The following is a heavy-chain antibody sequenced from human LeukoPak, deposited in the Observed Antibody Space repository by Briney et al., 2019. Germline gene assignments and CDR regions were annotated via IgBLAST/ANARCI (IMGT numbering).Heavy chain of an antibody. Sequence: GASVKVSCKASGYTFTSYGISWVRQAPGQGLEWMGWISAYNGNTNYAQKLQGRVTMTTDTSTSTVYMELRSLRSDDTAVYYCARDRGYYGMDVWGQGTTVTVSS. CDR3: ARDRGYYGMDV. CDR2: ISAYNGNT. J-gene: IGHJ6*02. D-gene: IGHD3-10*01. CDR1: GYTFTSYG. V-gene: IGHV1-18*01.